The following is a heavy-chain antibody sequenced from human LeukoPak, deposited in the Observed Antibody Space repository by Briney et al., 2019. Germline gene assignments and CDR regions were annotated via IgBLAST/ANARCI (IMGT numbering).Heavy chain of an antibody. CDR3: ARDPRYCSGGSCYAD. D-gene: IGHD2-15*01. CDR2: INTDGSST. J-gene: IGHJ4*02. V-gene: IGHV3-74*01. Sequence: GGSLRLSCAASGFTFSSYWMHWVRQAPGKGLVWVSRINTDGSSTSYADSVKGRFTISRDNAKNTLYLQMHSLRAEDTAVYYCARDPRYCSGGSCYADWGQGTLVTVSS. CDR1: GFTFSSYW.